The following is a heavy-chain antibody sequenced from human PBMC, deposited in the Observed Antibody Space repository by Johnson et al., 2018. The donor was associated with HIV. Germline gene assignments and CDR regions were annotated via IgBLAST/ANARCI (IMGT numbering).Heavy chain of an antibody. V-gene: IGHV3-30*03. J-gene: IGHJ3*01. D-gene: IGHD6-19*01. CDR3: ARVQRSGWFHTDAFDL. CDR2: ISYDGTDK. CDR1: GFTVSSNY. Sequence: VQLVESGGGLVQPGGSLRLSCAASGFTVSSNYMSWVRQAPGKGLEWVALISYDGTDKFYATSVKGRFTVSRDNSNNILFLQMSSLRSDDTAVYFCARVQRSGWFHTDAFDLWGQGTMVTVSS.